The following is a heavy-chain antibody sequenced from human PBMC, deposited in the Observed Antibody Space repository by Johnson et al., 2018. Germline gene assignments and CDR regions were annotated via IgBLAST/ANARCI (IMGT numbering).Heavy chain of an antibody. CDR2: IITIFGTA. Sequence: VQLVQSGAEVKKPGASVKVSCKASGGTFSSYAISWVRQAPGQGLEWMGGIITIFGTANYAQKFQGRVTITADESTSTASMELSSLRSEDTAVYYCARPYCSGGSCYRDAFDIWGQGTMVTVSS. CDR3: ARPYCSGGSCYRDAFDI. D-gene: IGHD2-15*01. J-gene: IGHJ3*02. CDR1: GGTFSSYA. V-gene: IGHV1-69*01.